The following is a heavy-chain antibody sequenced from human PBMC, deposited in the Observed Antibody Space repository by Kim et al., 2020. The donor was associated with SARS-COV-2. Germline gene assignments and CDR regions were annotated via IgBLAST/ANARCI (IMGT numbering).Heavy chain of an antibody. CDR3: ASPTMVLGDAFDI. J-gene: IGHJ3*02. V-gene: IGHV3-33*01. Sequence: YADAVKDRFTISRDNSKKTLYLQMNSLRAEDTAVYYCASPTMVLGDAFDIWGQGTMVTVSS. D-gene: IGHD3-10*01.